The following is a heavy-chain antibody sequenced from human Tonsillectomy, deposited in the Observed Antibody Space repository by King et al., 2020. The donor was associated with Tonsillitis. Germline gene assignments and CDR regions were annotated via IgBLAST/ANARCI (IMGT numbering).Heavy chain of an antibody. D-gene: IGHD6-19*01. J-gene: IGHJ3*02. CDR1: GFSFSIYD. Sequence: VQLVESGGGLVKPGGSLRLSCAASGFSFSIYDMHLFRQAPGKRLGRGSVISSSHSYIDYADSLKGRFTHSRANAKNSLYLQLNSLRAEDTAVYYCVSGVFEQWLANAFEIWGQGTMVTAS. CDR2: ISSSHSYI. CDR3: VSGVFEQWLANAFEI. V-gene: IGHV3-21*01.